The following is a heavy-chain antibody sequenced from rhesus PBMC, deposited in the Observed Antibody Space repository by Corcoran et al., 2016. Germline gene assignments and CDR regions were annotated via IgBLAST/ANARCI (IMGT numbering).Heavy chain of an antibody. V-gene: IGHV1-180*01. CDR3: TRQIIAAAGLDY. CDR2: ISHYNGNK. J-gene: IGHJ4*01. D-gene: IGHD6-31*01. Sequence: QVQLVQSGSEIKQPGASVTLSCKASGYTFTRYYMHWVRQAPGQGLEWIGLISHYNGNKGYAQNFQGRVTITTDTSTSTGYRELSSLRSEDTAVYYCTRQIIAAAGLDYWGQGGLVTVAS. CDR1: GYTFTRYY.